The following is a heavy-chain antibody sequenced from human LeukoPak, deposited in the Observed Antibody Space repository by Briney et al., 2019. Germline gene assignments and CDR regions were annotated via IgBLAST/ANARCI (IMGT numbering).Heavy chain of an antibody. CDR3: TRPLPRRNYYESSRYRFDI. J-gene: IGHJ3*02. Sequence: SETLSLTCTVSGYSISSGYYWGWIRQPPGKGLEWIGSIYHSGSTYYNPSLKSRVTISVDMSKNQFSLKLSSVTAADTAIYYCTRPLPRRNYYESSRYRFDIWGQGTMVTVSS. CDR1: GYSISSGYY. CDR2: IYHSGST. D-gene: IGHD3-22*01. V-gene: IGHV4-38-2*02.